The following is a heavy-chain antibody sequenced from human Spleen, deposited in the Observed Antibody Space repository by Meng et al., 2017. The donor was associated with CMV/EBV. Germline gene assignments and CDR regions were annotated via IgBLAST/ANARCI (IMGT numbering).Heavy chain of an antibody. Sequence: VRLVESGGGVVPPGRSLRLSCAASGFTFSSYAMHWVRQAPGKGLEWVAVISYDGSNKYYADSVKGRFTISRDNSKNTLYLQMNSLRVEDTAVYYCAKARGWFDPWGQGTLVTVSS. V-gene: IGHV3-30-3*01. CDR3: AKARGWFDP. CDR2: ISYDGSNK. J-gene: IGHJ5*02. CDR1: GFTFSSYA.